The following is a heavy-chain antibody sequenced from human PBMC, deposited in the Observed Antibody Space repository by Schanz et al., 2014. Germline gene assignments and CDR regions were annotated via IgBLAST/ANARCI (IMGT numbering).Heavy chain of an antibody. Sequence: QVQLVQSGAEVKKPGASMKVSCKATGDTFDNFGISWVRQAPGQGLEWLGRFTHISQKFQGRVTMTRDTSSTTAYMELNSLRSDDTAVYYCVRERSGGTFDYWGQGALVTVSS. CDR3: VRERSGGTFDY. J-gene: IGHJ4*02. D-gene: IGHD1-1*01. CDR2: FT. CDR1: GDTFDNFG. V-gene: IGHV1-2*06.